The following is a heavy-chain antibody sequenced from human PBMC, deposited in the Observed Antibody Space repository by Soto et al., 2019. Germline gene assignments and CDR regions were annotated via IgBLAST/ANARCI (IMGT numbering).Heavy chain of an antibody. CDR2: INPAGETT. CDR1: GFTVTNYY. V-gene: IGHV1-46*03. D-gene: IGHD1-26*01. J-gene: IGHJ4*02. CDR3: ARDRTGAAYFDY. Sequence: QVQLVQSGAEVKKPGTSVKFSCKASGFTVTNYYMHWWRLAPGQGPEWMGLINPAGETTSFAPKLRGTVFVTRATSTSTIDMEMRGLRSDATAFSYCARDRTGAAYFDYWGQGNLVTVS.